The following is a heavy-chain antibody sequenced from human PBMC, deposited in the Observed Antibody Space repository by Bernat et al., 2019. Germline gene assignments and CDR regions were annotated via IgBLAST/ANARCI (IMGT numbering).Heavy chain of an antibody. CDR1: GGSISSYY. Sequence: QVQLQESGPGLVKPSETLSLICTVSGGSISSYYWSWIRQPPGKGLEWIGYIYYSGSTNYNPSLKSRVTISVDTSKNQFSLKLSSVTAADTAVYYCARFTVTSKPYYYYYYMDVWGKGTTVTVSS. CDR2: IYYSGST. CDR3: ARFTVTSKPYYYYYYMDV. D-gene: IGHD4-11*01. V-gene: IGHV4-59*01. J-gene: IGHJ6*03.